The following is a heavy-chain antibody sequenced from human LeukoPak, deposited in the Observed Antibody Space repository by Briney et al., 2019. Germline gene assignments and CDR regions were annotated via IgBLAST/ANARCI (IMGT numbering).Heavy chain of an antibody. Sequence: ASVKVSSKASGYTFTSYDINWVRQATGQGLEWMGWMNPNSGNTGYAQKFQGRVTITRNTSISTAYMELSSLRSEDTAVYYCARGRSNDFWSGLVLFAFDIWGQGTMVTVSS. V-gene: IGHV1-8*03. CDR3: ARGRSNDFWSGLVLFAFDI. CDR2: MNPNSGNT. D-gene: IGHD3-3*01. J-gene: IGHJ3*02. CDR1: GYTFTSYD.